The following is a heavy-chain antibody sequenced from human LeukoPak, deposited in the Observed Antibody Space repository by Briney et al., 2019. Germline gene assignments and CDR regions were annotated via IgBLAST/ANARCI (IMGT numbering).Heavy chain of an antibody. D-gene: IGHD3-10*01. J-gene: IGHJ2*01. CDR3: ASSPGFDL. CDR2: INHTGTT. V-gene: IGHV4-38-2*02. CDR1: GYSIRSGYY. Sequence: PSETLSLTCTVSGYSIRSGYYWGWIRQPPGKGLEGIGSINHTGTTYYNPSLKTRDTLSVATSKNQFSLKLHSVTTADTAVYYCASSPGFDLWGRATLVTVYS.